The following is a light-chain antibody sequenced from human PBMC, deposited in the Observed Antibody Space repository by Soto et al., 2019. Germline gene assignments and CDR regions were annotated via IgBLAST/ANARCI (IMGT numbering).Light chain of an antibody. J-gene: IGLJ1*01. CDR1: SSDVGAYTS. Sequence: QSALTQPASVSGSPGQSITISCTGTSSDVGAYTSVSWYQHHPDKAPKVMIYEVNKRPSGVSLRFSGSKSGNTASLTISGLQADDEAHYYCSSHISDNRRYVFGTGPKDTVL. V-gene: IGLV2-14*01. CDR2: EVN. CDR3: SSHISDNRRYV.